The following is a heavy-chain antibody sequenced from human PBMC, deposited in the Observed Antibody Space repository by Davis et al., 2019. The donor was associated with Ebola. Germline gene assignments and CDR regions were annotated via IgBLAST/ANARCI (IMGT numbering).Heavy chain of an antibody. Sequence: SVTVSRKGSVYSFSSSAISWVRQAPEQGLDWLGGIIPVFGIPKYAQKFQGRVTITADESTSTAYMELSSLRSEDTAVYYCAKDRVGIFADVTDYWGQGTLVTVSS. D-gene: IGHD3-16*01. J-gene: IGHJ4*02. CDR1: VYSFSSSA. CDR3: AKDRVGIFADVTDY. CDR2: IIPVFGIP. V-gene: IGHV1-69*13.